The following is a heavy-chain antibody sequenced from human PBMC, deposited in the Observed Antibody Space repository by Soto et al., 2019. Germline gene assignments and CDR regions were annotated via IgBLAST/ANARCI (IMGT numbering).Heavy chain of an antibody. CDR3: ATYYTAVAYVEN. J-gene: IGHJ1*01. V-gene: IGHV1-69*01. CDR2: INPNFGSA. D-gene: IGHD5-18*01. Sequence: QVRVVQSGAEVRKPGSSVKVSCTASGDPSSYSAIGWLRQAPGQGLEWMGGINPNFGSAIYSQKFHGRTTITAHYMALTDLRSEDTAIYFCATYYTAVAYVENWGHGTIVAGSS. CDR1: GDPSSYSA.